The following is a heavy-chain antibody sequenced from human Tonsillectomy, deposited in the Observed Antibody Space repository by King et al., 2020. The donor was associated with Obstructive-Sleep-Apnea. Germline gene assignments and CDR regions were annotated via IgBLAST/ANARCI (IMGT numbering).Heavy chain of an antibody. Sequence: VQLVESGGGLVQPGGSLRLSFAASGFTFSNYAFSWVRQAPGKGLEWVSAIGGSGGGPRHADSLGGRFTISRDNSKNTLYLEMNSLRAEDTAVYYCAKDRYCSGGGCYTDAFDVWGQGTMVTVSS. CDR2: IGGSGGGP. J-gene: IGHJ3*01. CDR1: GFTFSNYA. CDR3: AKDRYCSGGGCYTDAFDV. V-gene: IGHV3-23*04. D-gene: IGHD2-15*01.